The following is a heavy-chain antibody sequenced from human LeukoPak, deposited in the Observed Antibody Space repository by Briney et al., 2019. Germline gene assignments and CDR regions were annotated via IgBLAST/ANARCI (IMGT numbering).Heavy chain of an antibody. CDR1: GGSISSSSYY. V-gene: IGHV4-39*01. J-gene: IGHJ4*02. Sequence: PSETLSLTCTVSGGSISSSSYYWGWIRQPSGKGLEWIGSIYYSGSTYYNPSLKSRVTISVDTSKNQFSLKLSSVTAADTAVYYCARIFSGYYDSSGYSYYFDYWGQGTLVTVSS. CDR3: ARIFSGYYDSSGYSYYFDY. D-gene: IGHD3-22*01. CDR2: IYYSGST.